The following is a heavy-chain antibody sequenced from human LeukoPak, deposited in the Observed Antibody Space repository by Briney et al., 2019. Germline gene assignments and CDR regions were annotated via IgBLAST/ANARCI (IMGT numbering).Heavy chain of an antibody. CDR2: INHSGST. CDR3: ARGRYSRPFNY. D-gene: IGHD1-1*01. Sequence: SETLSLTCAVYGGSFSGYYWSWIRQPPGKGLEWIGEINHSGSTNYNPSLKSRATISVDTSKNQFSLKLSSVTAADTAVYYCARGRYSRPFNYWGQGTLVTVSS. J-gene: IGHJ4*02. V-gene: IGHV4-34*01. CDR1: GGSFSGYY.